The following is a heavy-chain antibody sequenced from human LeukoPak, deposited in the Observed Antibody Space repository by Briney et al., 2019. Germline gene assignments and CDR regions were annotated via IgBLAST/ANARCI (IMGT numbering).Heavy chain of an antibody. V-gene: IGHV5-51*01. Sequence: GESLKIFCKGSGYSFTSYWIGWVRQMPGKGLEWMGIIYHRDSDTRYSPSLQGQVTISAAKSISTAYLQWSSLKASDTAMYYCARLAAAGTRYYYYYGMDVWGQGTTVTVSS. D-gene: IGHD6-13*01. CDR1: GYSFTSYW. CDR2: IYHRDSDT. CDR3: ARLAAAGTRYYYYYGMDV. J-gene: IGHJ6*02.